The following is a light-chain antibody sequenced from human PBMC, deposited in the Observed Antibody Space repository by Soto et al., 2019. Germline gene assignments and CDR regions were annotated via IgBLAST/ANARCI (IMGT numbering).Light chain of an antibody. CDR1: LSVASNY. CDR2: AAS. CDR3: QQYGSAPWT. Sequence: EIVLTQSPGTLPLSPGERATLSCRASLSVASNYVAWYQQKPDQAPRLLIYAASGRATGIPDRFSGSGSGTDFTLTISRLEPEDFAVYYCQQYGSAPWTFGQGTKLEIK. V-gene: IGKV3-20*01. J-gene: IGKJ1*01.